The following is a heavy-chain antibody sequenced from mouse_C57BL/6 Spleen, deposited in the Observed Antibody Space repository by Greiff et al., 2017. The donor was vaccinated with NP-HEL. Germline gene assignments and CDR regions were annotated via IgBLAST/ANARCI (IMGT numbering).Heavy chain of an antibody. CDR1: GFTFSDYG. Sequence: EVKLVESGGGLVKPGGSLKLSCAASGFTFSDYGMHWVRQAPEKGLEWVAYISSGSSTIYDADTVKGRFTISRDNAKNTLFLQMTSRRSEDTAMYYCALTTVVATDAMDYWGQGTSVTVSS. J-gene: IGHJ4*01. CDR2: ISSGSSTI. D-gene: IGHD1-1*01. CDR3: ALTTVVATDAMDY. V-gene: IGHV5-17*01.